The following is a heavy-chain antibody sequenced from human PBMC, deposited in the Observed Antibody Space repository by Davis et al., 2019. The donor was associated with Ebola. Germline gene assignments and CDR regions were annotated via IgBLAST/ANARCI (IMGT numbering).Heavy chain of an antibody. CDR2: ISYDGSNK. J-gene: IGHJ4*02. Sequence: GESLKISCAASGFTFSSYGMHWVRQAPGKGLEWVAVISYDGSNKYYADSVKGRFTISRDNSKNTLYLQMNSLRAEDTAVYYCASRPWSGPDYWGQGTLVTVSS. CDR3: ASRPWSGPDY. CDR1: GFTFSSYG. D-gene: IGHD3-3*01. V-gene: IGHV3-30*03.